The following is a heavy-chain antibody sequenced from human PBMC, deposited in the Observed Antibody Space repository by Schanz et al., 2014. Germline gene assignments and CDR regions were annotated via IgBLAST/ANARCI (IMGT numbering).Heavy chain of an antibody. Sequence: EVQLVESGGGLIQPGGSLRLSCAVSGFTVSSNYMSWVRQAPGKGLEWVSYISATSAKIDYADSVQGRFTISRDNSKNTVYVQMNSLRAEDTAVYYCAKMSGHPRGSYYFDHWGQGTLVTVSS. V-gene: IGHV3-53*01. D-gene: IGHD3-3*01. CDR1: GFTVSSNY. CDR3: AKMSGHPRGSYYFDH. CDR2: SATSAKI. J-gene: IGHJ4*02.